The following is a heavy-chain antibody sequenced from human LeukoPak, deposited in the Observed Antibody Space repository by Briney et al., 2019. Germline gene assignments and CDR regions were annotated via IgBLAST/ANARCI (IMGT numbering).Heavy chain of an antibody. V-gene: IGHV4-38-2*02. CDR2: IYHSGST. CDR3: ASTPARTYPALCFDY. CDR1: GYSISSGYY. D-gene: IGHD2-15*01. Sequence: SETLSLTCTVSGYSISSGYYWGWIRQPPGKGLEWIGSIYHSGSTYYNPSLKSRVTISVDTSKNQFSLKLSSVTAADTAVYYCASTPARTYPALCFDYWGQGTLVTVSS. J-gene: IGHJ4*02.